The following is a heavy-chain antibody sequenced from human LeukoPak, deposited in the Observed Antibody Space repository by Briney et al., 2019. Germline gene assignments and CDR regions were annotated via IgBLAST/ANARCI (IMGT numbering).Heavy chain of an antibody. CDR1: GGSISRSGYY. V-gene: IGHV4-39*07. J-gene: IGHJ5*02. D-gene: IGHD3-9*01. Sequence: SETLSLTCTVSGGSISRSGYYWGWIRQTPGKGLEWIGSIYYSGSTYYNPSLKSRVTISVDTSKNQFSLKLSSVTAADTAVYYCARQPNDILTGYYWSNWFDPWGQGTLVTVSS. CDR2: IYYSGST. CDR3: ARQPNDILTGYYWSNWFDP.